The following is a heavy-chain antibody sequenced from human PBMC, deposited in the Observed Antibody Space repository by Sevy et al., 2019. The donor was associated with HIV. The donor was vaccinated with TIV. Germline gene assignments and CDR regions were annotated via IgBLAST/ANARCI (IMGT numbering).Heavy chain of an antibody. D-gene: IGHD3-3*01. CDR3: AKRGGQYDLGMDV. V-gene: IGHV3-48*03. CDR2: ISSSGDTT. J-gene: IGHJ6*02. Sequence: GGSLRLSCAASGFTFSSFEMNWVRQAPGKGLEWVSYISSSGDTTDYADSVRGRFTISRDNAKKSLYLQMNSLRAEETAIYYCAKRGGQYDLGMDVWGQGTTVTVSS. CDR1: GFTFSSFE.